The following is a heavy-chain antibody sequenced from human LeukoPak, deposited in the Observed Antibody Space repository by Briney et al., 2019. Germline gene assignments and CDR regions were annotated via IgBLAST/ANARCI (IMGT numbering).Heavy chain of an antibody. CDR1: GGSISRSSYY. J-gene: IGHJ5*02. CDR3: ARGPSITIFGVVMYTWFDP. V-gene: IGHV4-39*07. D-gene: IGHD3-3*01. CDR2: IDYSGGT. Sequence: WETLSLTCTVSGGSISRSSYYWGWIRQPPGKGLVWVGSIDYSGGTYFSPSLRSRVTLSVDTSKNQFSLNLISVTAADTAVYYCARGPSITIFGVVMYTWFDPWGQGTPVSVSS.